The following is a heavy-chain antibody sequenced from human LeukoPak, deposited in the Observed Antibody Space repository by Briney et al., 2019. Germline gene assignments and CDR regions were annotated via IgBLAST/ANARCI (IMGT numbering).Heavy chain of an antibody. Sequence: PGGSLRLSCAASGFTFDDYAMHWVRQAPGKGLEWVSGISWNSGSIGYADSVKGRFTISRDNAKNSLYLQMNSLRAEDTALYYCAKDEGSSGYYVSFDYWGQGTLVTVSS. D-gene: IGHD3-22*01. CDR3: AKDEGSSGYYVSFDY. V-gene: IGHV3-9*01. CDR2: ISWNSGSI. J-gene: IGHJ4*02. CDR1: GFTFDDYA.